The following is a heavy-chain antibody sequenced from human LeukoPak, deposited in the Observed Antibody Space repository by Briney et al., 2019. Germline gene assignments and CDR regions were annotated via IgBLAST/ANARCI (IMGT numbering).Heavy chain of an antibody. J-gene: IGHJ4*02. CDR3: AKDFGYSSTYYFDY. D-gene: IGHD6-19*01. CDR2: ISWNSGSI. V-gene: IGHV3-9*03. CDR1: GFTFDDYA. Sequence: GGSLRLSCAASGFTFDDYAMHWVRQAPGKGLEWVSGISWNSGSIGYADSVKGRFTISRDNAKNSLYLQMNSLRAEDMALYYCAKDFGYSSTYYFDYWGQGTLVTVSS.